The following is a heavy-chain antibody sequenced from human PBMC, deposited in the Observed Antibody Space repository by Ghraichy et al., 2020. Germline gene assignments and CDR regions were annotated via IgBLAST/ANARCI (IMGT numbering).Heavy chain of an antibody. CDR1: GYTFTSYG. CDR2: INTYNGNT. V-gene: IGHV1-18*01. J-gene: IGHJ4*02. Sequence: SCKASGYTFTSYGVAWVRQAPGEGLEWMGWINTYNGNTNYAQKVQGRVTMTTDTSTSTAYMDLRTLTSDDTAIYYCARSLSPDYCDSWGQGTLVTVSS. CDR3: ARSLSPDYCDS.